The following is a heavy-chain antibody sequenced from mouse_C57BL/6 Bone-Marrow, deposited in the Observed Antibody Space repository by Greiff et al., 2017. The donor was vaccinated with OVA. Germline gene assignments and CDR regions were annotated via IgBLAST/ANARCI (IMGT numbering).Heavy chain of an antibody. CDR1: GYTFTSYW. J-gene: IGHJ3*01. Sequence: VQLQQPGAELVRPGSSVKLSCKASGYTFTSYWMDWVKQRPGQGLEWIGNIYPSDSETHYNQKFKDKATLTVDKSSSTAYMQLSSLTSEDSAVYYCARSGYYPWFAYWGQGTLVTVSA. CDR3: ARSGYYPWFAY. V-gene: IGHV1-61*01. CDR2: IYPSDSET. D-gene: IGHD2-3*01.